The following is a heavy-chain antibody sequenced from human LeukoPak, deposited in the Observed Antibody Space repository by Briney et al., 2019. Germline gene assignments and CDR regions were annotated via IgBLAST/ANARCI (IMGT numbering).Heavy chain of an antibody. CDR2: IYSGGGI. J-gene: IGHJ4*02. CDR1: GFSVSSNY. V-gene: IGHV3-66*01. CDR3: ARDSHKGF. Sequence: PGGSLRLSCAVSGFSVSSNYMSWVRQAPGKGLEWVSDIYSGGGIYYADSVKGRFTSSRDSSKNMMYLQLNSLRVEDTAVYFCARDSHKGFWGQGALVTVSS.